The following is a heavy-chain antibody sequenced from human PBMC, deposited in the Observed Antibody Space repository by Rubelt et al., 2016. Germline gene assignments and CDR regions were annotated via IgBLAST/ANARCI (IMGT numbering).Heavy chain of an antibody. V-gene: IGHV3-7*03. D-gene: IGHD4-17*01. J-gene: IGHJ5*02. CDR3: ARSLYDDYDWFDP. Sequence: EAQLVASGGGLVRPGGSLRLSCAASVSGFTFTNYWMSWVRQAPGKGLEWVANIKQDGSDKYYVDSVRGRFTISRDNAKKSLYLQMNSLGAEDTAVYYFARSLYDDYDWFDPWGQGTLVTVSS. CDR1: GFTFTNYW. CDR2: IKQDGSDK.